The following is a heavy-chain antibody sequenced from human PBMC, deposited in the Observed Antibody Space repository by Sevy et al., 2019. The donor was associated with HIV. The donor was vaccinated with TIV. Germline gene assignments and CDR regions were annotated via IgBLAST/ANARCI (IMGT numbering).Heavy chain of an antibody. J-gene: IGHJ6*02. CDR1: GGSISNFY. D-gene: IGHD3-9*01. V-gene: IGHV4-59*01. CDR2: IYYSAST. CDR3: AREPPYYDSLSGYSYGMDV. Sequence: SETLSLTCTVSGGSISNFYWSWIRQPPGKGLEWIGNIYYSASTNYNPSLKSRVTISVDTSKNQLSLRLNSVTAADTAVYYCAREPPYYDSLSGYSYGMDVWGQGTTVTVSS.